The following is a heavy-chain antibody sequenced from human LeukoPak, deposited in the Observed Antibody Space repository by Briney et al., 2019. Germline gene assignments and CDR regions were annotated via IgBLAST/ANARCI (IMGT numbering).Heavy chain of an antibody. Sequence: SETLSLNCTVSGGSISSYCWSWIRQPPGKGLEGIGYIYYSGSTNYNPYLKSRVTISVDTCKNQFSLKLSSVTAADTAVYYCARSGVWYNWNDVLSWFDPWGQGTLVTVSS. D-gene: IGHD1-1*01. J-gene: IGHJ5*02. V-gene: IGHV4-59*01. CDR1: GGSISSYC. CDR3: ARSGVWYNWNDVLSWFDP. CDR2: IYYSGST.